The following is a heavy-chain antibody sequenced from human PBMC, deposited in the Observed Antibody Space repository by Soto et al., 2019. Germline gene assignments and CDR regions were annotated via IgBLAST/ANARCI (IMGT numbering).Heavy chain of an antibody. CDR1: GGSMSTGSYF. CDR3: ARARNRYFDY. D-gene: IGHD1-1*01. J-gene: IGHJ4*02. V-gene: IGHV4-61*01. Sequence: QVHLQESGPGLVRPSESLSLTYNVSGGSMSTGSYFWSWVRQPPGKGLEWIGYVFRSGSINYCPSFKSRVTISIDTSKNQFSLMLKSVTAADTAVYFCARARNRYFDYWGQGALVTVSS. CDR2: VFRSGSI.